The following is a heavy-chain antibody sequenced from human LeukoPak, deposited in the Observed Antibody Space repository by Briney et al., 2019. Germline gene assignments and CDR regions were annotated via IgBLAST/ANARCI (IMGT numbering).Heavy chain of an antibody. Sequence: ASVKISCKASGGTFSSYAISWVRQAPGQGLEWMGGIIPIFGTANYAQKFQGRVTITADESTSTAYMELSSLRSEDTAVYYCASDPIIAAAGGAFDIWGQGTMVTVSS. J-gene: IGHJ3*02. D-gene: IGHD6-13*01. CDR1: GGTFSSYA. CDR2: IIPIFGTA. CDR3: ASDPIIAAAGGAFDI. V-gene: IGHV1-69*13.